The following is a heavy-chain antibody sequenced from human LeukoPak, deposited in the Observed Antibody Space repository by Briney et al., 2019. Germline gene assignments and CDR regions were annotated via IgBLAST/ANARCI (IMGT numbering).Heavy chain of an antibody. CDR1: RGTFSNYA. CDR2: IIPIFGTA. J-gene: IGHJ4*02. CDR3: AREDRYGGNRYYFDY. Sequence: SVTVSCLASRGTFSNYAISWVRQAPGQGLEWMGGIIPIFGTANYAQEFQERVTTTTDEYTSTAYKEQSSLRSEDAAVYYCAREDRYGGNRYYFDYWGQGTLVTVSS. D-gene: IGHD4-23*01. V-gene: IGHV1-69*05.